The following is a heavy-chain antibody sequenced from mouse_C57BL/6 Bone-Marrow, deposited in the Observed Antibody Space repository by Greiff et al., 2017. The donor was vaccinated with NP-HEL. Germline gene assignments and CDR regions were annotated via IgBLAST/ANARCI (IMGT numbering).Heavy chain of an antibody. J-gene: IGHJ2*01. D-gene: IGHD2-9*01. CDR3: TRYLRWLRDGPDWSYFDY. CDR1: GYTFTSYW. Sequence: EVQLQQSGTVLARPGASVKMSCKTSGYTFTSYWMHWVKQRPGQGLEWIGAIYPGNSDTSYNQKFKGKAKLTAVTSASTAYMELSSLTNEDSAVYYCTRYLRWLRDGPDWSYFDYWGQGTTLTVSS. CDR2: IYPGNSDT. V-gene: IGHV1-5*01.